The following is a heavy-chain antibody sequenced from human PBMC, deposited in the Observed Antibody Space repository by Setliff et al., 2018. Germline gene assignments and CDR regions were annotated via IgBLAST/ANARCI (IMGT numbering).Heavy chain of an antibody. CDR3: ARVFGSSSSPYNYYYYMDV. J-gene: IGHJ6*03. Sequence: GASVKVSCKPSGYTFTAYSMNWVRQAPGQRLEWMGRINAASGDTKYSQSFQGRVTISRDTPASTVYMELSSLRSEDTAVYYCARVFGSSSSPYNYYYYMDVWGKGTTVTVSS. CDR1: GYTFTAYS. V-gene: IGHV1-3*01. D-gene: IGHD6-6*01. CDR2: INAASGDT.